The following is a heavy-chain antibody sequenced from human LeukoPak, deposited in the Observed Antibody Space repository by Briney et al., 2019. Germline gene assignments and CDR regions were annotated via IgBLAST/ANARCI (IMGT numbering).Heavy chain of an antibody. D-gene: IGHD3-10*01. CDR1: GGSISFYY. V-gene: IGHV4-59*08. CDR3: ARHSGIRGVILRYLDY. J-gene: IGHJ4*02. CDR2: IYGSGTT. Sequence: SETLSLTCTVSGGSISFYYWSWIRQPPGKGLEWIGYIYGSGTTNYNPSVKSRVTISVDTSKNQFSLKLSSVTAADTAVYYCARHSGIRGVILRYLDYWGQGTLVTVSS.